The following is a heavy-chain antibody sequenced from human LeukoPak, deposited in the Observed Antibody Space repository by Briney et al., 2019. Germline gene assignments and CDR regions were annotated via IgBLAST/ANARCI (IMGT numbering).Heavy chain of an antibody. Sequence: ASVKVSCRASGYTFTGYYMHWVRQAPGQGLEWMGWINPNSGGTNYAQKFQGRVTMTRDTSISTAYMELSRLRSDDTAVYYCARAGQYYDFWSGYLSPYYSDYWGQGTLVTVSS. V-gene: IGHV1-2*02. J-gene: IGHJ4*02. D-gene: IGHD3-3*01. CDR3: ARAGQYYDFWSGYLSPYYSDY. CDR2: INPNSGGT. CDR1: GYTFTGYY.